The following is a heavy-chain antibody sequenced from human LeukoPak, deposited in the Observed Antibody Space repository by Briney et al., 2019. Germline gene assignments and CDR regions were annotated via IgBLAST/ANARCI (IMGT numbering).Heavy chain of an antibody. J-gene: IGHJ4*02. D-gene: IGHD3-10*01. CDR3: ARTTTPHYYGSGSYALGY. V-gene: IGHV3-30-3*01. CDR2: ISYDGSNK. CDR1: GFTFSTYA. Sequence: PGGSLRLSCAASGFTFSTYAMHWVRQGPGKGLEWVAVISYDGSNKYYADSVKGRFTISRDNSKNTLYLQMSSLSAEDTAMYYCARTTTPHYYGSGSYALGYWGQGTLVTVPS.